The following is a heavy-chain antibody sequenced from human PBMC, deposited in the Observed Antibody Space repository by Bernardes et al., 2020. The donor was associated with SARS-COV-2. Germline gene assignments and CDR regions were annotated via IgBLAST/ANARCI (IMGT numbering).Heavy chain of an antibody. D-gene: IGHD6-25*01. CDR3: AKVLHWDSAAFDY. J-gene: IGHJ4*02. V-gene: IGHV3-23*01. Sequence: GGSLRLSRAASGFTFKSYAMNWVRQAPGKGLEWVSAISGSGGTTYYADSVKGRCTVSRDNSKNTLFLLINSLRAEDTAAYYCAKVLHWDSAAFDYWGQGTLVTVSS. CDR1: GFTFKSYA. CDR2: ISGSGGTT.